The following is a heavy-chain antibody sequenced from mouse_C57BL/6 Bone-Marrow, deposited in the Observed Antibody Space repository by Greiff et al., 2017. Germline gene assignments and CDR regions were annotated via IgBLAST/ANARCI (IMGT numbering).Heavy chain of an antibody. CDR2: ISDGGSYT. J-gene: IGHJ3*01. D-gene: IGHD2-3*01. CDR3: AREIYEGLAY. CDR1: GFTFSSYA. Sequence: EVKVVESGGGLVKPGGSLKLSCAASGFTFSSYAMSWVRQTPEKRLEWVATISDGGSYTYYPDNVKGRFTISRDNAKNNLYLQMSHLKSEDTAMYDCAREIYEGLAYWGQGTLVTVSA. V-gene: IGHV5-4*01.